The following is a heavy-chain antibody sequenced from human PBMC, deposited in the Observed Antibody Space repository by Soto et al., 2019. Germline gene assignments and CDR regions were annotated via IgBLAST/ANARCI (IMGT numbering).Heavy chain of an antibody. CDR2: IYYSGST. J-gene: IGHJ5*02. CDR3: ARDQYYYGSGSPTWAWFDP. D-gene: IGHD3-10*01. Sequence: TSETLSLTCTVSGGSISSGGYYWSWIRQHPGKGLEWIGYIYYSGSTYYNPSLKSRVTISVDTSKNQFSLKLSSVTAADTAVYYCARDQYYYGSGSPTWAWFDPWGHGTLVTVSS. CDR1: GGSISSGGYY. V-gene: IGHV4-31*03.